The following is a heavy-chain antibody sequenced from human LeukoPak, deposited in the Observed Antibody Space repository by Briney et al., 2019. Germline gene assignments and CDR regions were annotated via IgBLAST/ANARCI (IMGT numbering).Heavy chain of an antibody. J-gene: IGHJ4*02. CDR1: GGTFSSYA. CDR2: IIPIFGTA. D-gene: IGHD3-10*01. Sequence: GASVKVSCKASGGTFSSYAISWVRQAPGQGLEWMGGIIPIFGTANYAQKFQGRVTITADESTSTAYMELRSLRSEDTAVYYCEVWFGELLRFDYWGQGTLVTVSS. V-gene: IGHV1-69*13. CDR3: EVWFGELLRFDY.